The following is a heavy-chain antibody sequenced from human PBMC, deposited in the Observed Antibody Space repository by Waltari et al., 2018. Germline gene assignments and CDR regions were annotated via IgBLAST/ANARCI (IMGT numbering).Heavy chain of an antibody. CDR1: GGYVSSGRHD. CDR2: IYHSGTT. J-gene: IGHJ6*03. D-gene: IGHD3-22*01. Sequence: QVQLRESGPGLVKPSQTLSLTCTVPGGYVSSGRHDWSWIRPSPGKVLEWIGYIYHSGTTYYNPSLRGRITLSVDTSNYQSSLKLTSVTAADTAVYYCARVVKYYDSFGFPSDYMDVWGKGTTVIISS. V-gene: IGHV4-30-4*08. CDR3: ARVVKYYDSFGFPSDYMDV.